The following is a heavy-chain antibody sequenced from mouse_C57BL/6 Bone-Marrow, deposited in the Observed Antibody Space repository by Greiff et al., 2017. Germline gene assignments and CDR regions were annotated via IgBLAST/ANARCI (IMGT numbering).Heavy chain of an antibody. J-gene: IGHJ3*01. CDR3: ARWSRFAY. V-gene: IGHV1-81*01. CDR1: GYTFTSYG. CDR2: IYPRSGNT. Sequence: QVHVKQSGAELARPGASVKLSCKASGYTFTSYGISWVKQRTGQGLEWIGEIYPRSGNTYYNEKFKGKATLTADKSSSTAYMELRSLTSEDSAVYFCARWSRFAYWGQGTLVTVSA.